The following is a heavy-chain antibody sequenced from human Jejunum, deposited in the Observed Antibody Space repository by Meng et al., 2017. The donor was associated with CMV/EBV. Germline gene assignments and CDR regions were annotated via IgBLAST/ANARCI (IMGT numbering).Heavy chain of an antibody. CDR2: VSRSSGVT. Sequence: SGLTFSSNAMRWVRQAAGGGWEWVTAVSRSSGVTYYADSVKGRFTISRDNSKNTVYLQMNRLRAEDTALYYCAKDYDILTGYYIKYWGQGTRVTVSS. D-gene: IGHD3-9*01. CDR1: GLTFSSNA. J-gene: IGHJ4*02. V-gene: IGHV3-23*01. CDR3: AKDYDILTGYYIKY.